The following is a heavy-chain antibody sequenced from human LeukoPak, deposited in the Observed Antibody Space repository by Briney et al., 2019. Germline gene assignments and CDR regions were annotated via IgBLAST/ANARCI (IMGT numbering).Heavy chain of an antibody. CDR3: AREYYDNVGIDY. D-gene: IGHD3-22*01. CDR1: GGSISSGDYY. CDR2: IYYSGST. J-gene: IGHJ4*02. V-gene: IGHV4-30-4*01. Sequence: SETLSLTCTVSGGSISSGDYYWSWIRQPPGKGLEWIGYIYYSGSTYYNPSLKSRVTISVDKSKNQFSLKLSSVTAADTAVYYCAREYYDNVGIDYWGQGTLVTVSS.